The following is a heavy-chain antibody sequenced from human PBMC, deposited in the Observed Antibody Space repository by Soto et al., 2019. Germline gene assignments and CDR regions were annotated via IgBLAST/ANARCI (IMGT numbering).Heavy chain of an antibody. CDR3: ARTYTGYSSGWPYFQH. Sequence: GASLKVSCKASGYTFTSYGISWVRQAPGQGLEWMGWISAYNGNTNYAQKLQGRVTMTTDTSTSTAYMELRSLRSDDTAVYYCARTYTGYSSGWPYFQHWGQGTLVTVSS. J-gene: IGHJ1*01. D-gene: IGHD6-19*01. CDR1: GYTFTSYG. V-gene: IGHV1-18*01. CDR2: ISAYNGNT.